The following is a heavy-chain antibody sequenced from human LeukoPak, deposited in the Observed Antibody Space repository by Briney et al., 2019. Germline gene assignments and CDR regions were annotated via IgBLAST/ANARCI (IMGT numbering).Heavy chain of an antibody. V-gene: IGHV3-30*02. CDR2: IRYDGKNQ. Sequence: GGSLRLSCAASGFTFNSYGMHWARQAPGKGLAWVAFIRYDGKNQYYADSVKGRFAISRDNSKNMLYLQMSSLRAEDTAVFYCAKDPSGTGWYVDDWGQGTLVTVSS. D-gene: IGHD6-19*01. CDR1: GFTFNSYG. CDR3: AKDPSGTGWYVDD. J-gene: IGHJ4*02.